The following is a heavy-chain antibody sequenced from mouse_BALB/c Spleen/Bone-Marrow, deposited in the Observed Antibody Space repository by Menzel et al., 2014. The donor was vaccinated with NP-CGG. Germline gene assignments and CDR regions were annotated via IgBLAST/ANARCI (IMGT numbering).Heavy chain of an antibody. CDR1: GFDFSRYW. J-gene: IGHJ4*01. CDR3: ARPRGNYAMDY. Sequence: EVKLLESGGGLVQPGGSLKLSCAASGFDFSRYWMSWVRQAPGKGLEWIGEINPDSSTINYTPSLKDKFIISIDNAKNTLYMQMSKVRSEDTALYYCARPRGNYAMDYWGQGTSVTVSS. D-gene: IGHD2-14*01. CDR2: INPDSSTI. V-gene: IGHV4-1*02.